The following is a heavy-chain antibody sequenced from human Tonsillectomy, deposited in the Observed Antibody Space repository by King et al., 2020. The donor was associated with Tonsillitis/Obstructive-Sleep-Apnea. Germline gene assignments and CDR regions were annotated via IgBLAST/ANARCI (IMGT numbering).Heavy chain of an antibody. D-gene: IGHD6-19*01. CDR3: ASHRGVAGPSMASYFDY. V-gene: IGHV3-11*06. CDR2: ISSSSGYT. CDR1: GFTFSDYY. J-gene: IGHJ4*02. Sequence: VQLVESGGGLVKPGGSLRLSCAASGFTFSDYYMSWIRQAPGKGLEWVSYISSSSGYTNYADSVKGRFTISRDNAKNSLYLQMDSLRAEDTAVYYCASHRGVAGPSMASYFDYWGQGTQVTVSS.